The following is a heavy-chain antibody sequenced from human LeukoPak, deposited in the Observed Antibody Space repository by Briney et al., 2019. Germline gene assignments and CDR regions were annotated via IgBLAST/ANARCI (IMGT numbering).Heavy chain of an antibody. CDR2: FDPEDGET. D-gene: IGHD3-22*01. V-gene: IGHV1-24*01. Sequence: ASVKVSCKVSGYTLTELSMHWVRQVPGKGLEWMGGFDPEDGETIYAQKFQGRVTMTEDTSTDTAYMELSSLRSEDTAVYYCATVVITTFNFDYWGQGTLVTVSS. CDR3: ATVVITTFNFDY. J-gene: IGHJ4*02. CDR1: GYTLTELS.